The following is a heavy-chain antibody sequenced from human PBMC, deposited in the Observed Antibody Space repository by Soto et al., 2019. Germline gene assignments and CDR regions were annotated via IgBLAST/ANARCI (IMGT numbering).Heavy chain of an antibody. D-gene: IGHD4-17*01. CDR1: GFTFSGFG. J-gene: IGHJ3*02. V-gene: IGHV3-33*01. CDR3: ARGRGGSYGGNSAHFDI. CDR2: IWFDGSKT. Sequence: QVQLVESGGGVVQPGTSLRLSCEASGFTFSGFGMHWVRQAPGTGLVWVAVIWFDGSKTYYADCVKGRFTISRDNSKNGLYLQMNCLRAEDTDVYYCARGRGGSYGGNSAHFDIWGQGTLVTVSS.